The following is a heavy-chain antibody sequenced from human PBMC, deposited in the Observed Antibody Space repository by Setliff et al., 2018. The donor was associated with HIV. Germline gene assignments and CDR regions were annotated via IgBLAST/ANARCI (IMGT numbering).Heavy chain of an antibody. J-gene: IGHJ6*03. CDR2: IHYSGNT. Sequence: SETLSLTCTVSGGSISSGGYYWSWIRQHPGKGLEWIGYIHYSGNTYNNPSLNSRISISVDTSKNQFSLKLTSVTAADTAVYYCARHGDYSYFYYYYMDVWGKGTTVTVSS. CDR3: ARHGDYSYFYYYYMDV. D-gene: IGHD4-17*01. CDR1: GGSISSGGYY. V-gene: IGHV4-31*03.